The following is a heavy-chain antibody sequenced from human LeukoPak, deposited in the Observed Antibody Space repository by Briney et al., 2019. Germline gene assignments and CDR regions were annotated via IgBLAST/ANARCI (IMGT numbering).Heavy chain of an antibody. CDR3: AESFYGSGSYRY. V-gene: IGHV4-59*12. Sequence: SETLSLTCTVSGGSISGYYWSWIRQPPGKGLEWIGFIYYSGSTNYNPSLKSRVTISVDTSKNQFSLKLSSVTAADTAVYCCAESFYGSGSYRYWGQGTLVTVSS. CDR2: IYYSGST. J-gene: IGHJ4*02. CDR1: GGSISGYY. D-gene: IGHD3-10*01.